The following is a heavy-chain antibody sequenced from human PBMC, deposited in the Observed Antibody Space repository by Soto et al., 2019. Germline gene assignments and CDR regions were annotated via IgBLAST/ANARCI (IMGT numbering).Heavy chain of an antibody. V-gene: IGHV1-18*01. D-gene: IGHD3-10*01. CDR3: ARWSVNYYGSGTIKDAFDI. CDR1: GYTFTSYG. J-gene: IGHJ3*02. Sequence: ASVKVSCKASGYTFTSYGISWVRQAPGQGLEWMGWISAYNDNTNYAQKLQGRVTMTTGTSTSTAYMELRSLRSDDTAVYYCARWSVNYYGSGTIKDAFDIWGQGTMVTVSS. CDR2: ISAYNDNT.